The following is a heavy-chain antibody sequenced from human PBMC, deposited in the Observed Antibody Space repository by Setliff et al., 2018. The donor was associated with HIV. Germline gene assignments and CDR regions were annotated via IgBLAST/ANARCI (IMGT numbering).Heavy chain of an antibody. D-gene: IGHD1-1*01. V-gene: IGHV4-38-2*01. Sequence: SETLSLTCAVSGYSISSGYYWGWIRQPPGKGLEWIGSVYHSGTTAYNPSLKRRLTVSMDTSTNNFSLKLESVTAADTAVYFCARAPPGIQLLTTTNGPYYFDFWGQGLLVTVSS. CDR3: ARAPPGIQLLTTTNGPYYFDF. CDR2: VYHSGTT. J-gene: IGHJ4*02. CDR1: GYSISSGYY.